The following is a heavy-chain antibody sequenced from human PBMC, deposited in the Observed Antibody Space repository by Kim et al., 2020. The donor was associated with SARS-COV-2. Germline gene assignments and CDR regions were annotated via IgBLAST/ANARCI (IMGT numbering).Heavy chain of an antibody. D-gene: IGHD5-12*01. CDR3: ARDLIQVSGLDSLMNSGYGSGY. J-gene: IGHJ4*02. CDR2: ISHDGSNE. CDR1: GFTFSSFG. Sequence: GGSLRLSCAASGFTFSSFGMHWVRQAPGKGLEWVTYISHDGSNEFYADSVKGRFTISRDNSKNTLYLQMNSLRAEDTAVYYCARDLIQVSGLDSLMNSGYGSGYWGQGTRVAVSS. V-gene: IGHV3-30*03.